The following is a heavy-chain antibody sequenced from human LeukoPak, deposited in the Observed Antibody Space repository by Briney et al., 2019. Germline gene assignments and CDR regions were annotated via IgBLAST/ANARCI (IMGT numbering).Heavy chain of an antibody. V-gene: IGHV1-18*04. D-gene: IGHD3/OR15-3a*01. CDR1: GYTFTSYG. J-gene: IGHJ3*02. CDR3: ARDRDWLSHDAFDI. Sequence: ASVKVSCKASGYTFTSYGISWVRQAPGQGLEWMGWISAYNGNTNYAQKLQGRVTMTTDTSTSTAYMELRGLRSDDTAVYYCARDRDWLSHDAFDIWGQGTMVTASS. CDR2: ISAYNGNT.